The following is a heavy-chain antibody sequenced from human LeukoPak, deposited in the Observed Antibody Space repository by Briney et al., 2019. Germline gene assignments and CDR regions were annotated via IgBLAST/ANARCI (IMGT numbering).Heavy chain of an antibody. CDR3: AKGSRDSSGWYRDY. Sequence: GGSLGLSCAASGFTFSSYAMSWVRQAPGKGLEWVSAISGSGGSTYYADSVKGRFTISRDNSKNTLYLQMNSLRAEDTAVYYCAKGSRDSSGWYRDYWGQGTLVTVSS. J-gene: IGHJ4*02. CDR2: ISGSGGST. CDR1: GFTFSSYA. V-gene: IGHV3-23*01. D-gene: IGHD6-19*01.